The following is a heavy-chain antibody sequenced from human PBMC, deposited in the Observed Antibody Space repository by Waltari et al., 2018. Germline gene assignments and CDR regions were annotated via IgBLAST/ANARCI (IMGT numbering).Heavy chain of an antibody. J-gene: IGHJ6*02. CDR2: ITINSDHI. Sequence: EVQLLESGGGLVKPGGSLRLSCAASGFSFTGYVLNWVRQPPGKGLEWVSSITINSDHIYYADSVKGRFTISRDNAKNSLYLQMNSLRADDTAVYYCAREPPYDISGPMDVWGQGTTVTVSS. V-gene: IGHV3-21*01. CDR3: AREPPYDISGPMDV. D-gene: IGHD3-22*01. CDR1: GFSFTGYV.